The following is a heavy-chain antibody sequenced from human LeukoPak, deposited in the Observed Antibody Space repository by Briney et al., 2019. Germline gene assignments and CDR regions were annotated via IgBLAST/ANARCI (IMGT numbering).Heavy chain of an antibody. Sequence: GGSLRLPCAASGFTFSSHAMGWVRQAPGKGLEWVSSITGSGGSTYYGDSVKGRFTISRDNSKNTLYLQMNSLRAEDTALYYCAKDGGGSLEWLPPMDVWGQGTTVTVSS. CDR1: GFTFSSHA. D-gene: IGHD3-3*01. CDR3: AKDGGGSLEWLPPMDV. CDR2: ITGSGGST. J-gene: IGHJ6*02. V-gene: IGHV3-23*01.